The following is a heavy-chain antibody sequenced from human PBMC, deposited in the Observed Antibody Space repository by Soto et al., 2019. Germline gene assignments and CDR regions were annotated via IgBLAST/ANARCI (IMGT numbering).Heavy chain of an antibody. D-gene: IGHD3-22*01. Sequence: GGSLRLSCAASGFTLRSYWMSWVRQAPGKGLEWLATIKTDASEKKYVDSVKGRFTVFRYNAKNSLYLKMNSLRAEDTAVYSCARAWYYYDSSGYRPLFFDYWGQGTLVTVSS. V-gene: IGHV3-7*01. CDR2: IKTDASEK. CDR3: ARAWYYYDSSGYRPLFFDY. CDR1: GFTLRSYW. J-gene: IGHJ4*02.